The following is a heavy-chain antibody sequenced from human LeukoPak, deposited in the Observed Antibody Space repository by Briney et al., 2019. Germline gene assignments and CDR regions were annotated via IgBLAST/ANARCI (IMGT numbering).Heavy chain of an antibody. Sequence: ASVTLSCKASGYTFTTYYMHWVRQAPGQGLEWMGIINPSGGSTSNAQKFQGRVTMTRDTSTSTVYMELSSLRSEDTAVYYCARDLPDTAMVLRLRYGMDVWGHGTTVTVSS. D-gene: IGHD5-18*01. CDR3: ARDLPDTAMVLRLRYGMDV. CDR1: GYTFTTYY. V-gene: IGHV1-46*01. J-gene: IGHJ6*02. CDR2: INPSGGST.